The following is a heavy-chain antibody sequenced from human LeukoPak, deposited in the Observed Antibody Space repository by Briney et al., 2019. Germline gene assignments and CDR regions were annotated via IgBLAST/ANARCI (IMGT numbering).Heavy chain of an antibody. CDR3: ARAIYYGSGGYYNDIDY. CDR2: ISYDGSNK. D-gene: IGHD3-10*01. CDR1: GFTFSSYA. Sequence: GRSLRLSCAASGFTFSSYAMHWVRQAPGKGLEWVAVISYDGSNKYYADSVKGRFTISRDNSKNTLYLQMNSLRAEDTAVYYCARAIYYGSGGYYNDIDYWGQGTLVTVSS. V-gene: IGHV3-30-3*01. J-gene: IGHJ4*02.